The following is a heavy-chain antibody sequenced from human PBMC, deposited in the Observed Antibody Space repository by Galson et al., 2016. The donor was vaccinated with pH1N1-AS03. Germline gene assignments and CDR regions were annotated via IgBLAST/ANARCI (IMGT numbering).Heavy chain of an antibody. J-gene: IGHJ4*02. Sequence: SLRLSCAASGFTFSDFAMHWVRQAPGKGLVSLSLVKSDGSHTYYADSVKGRFTISRDNAKNTLYLQMDSLRAEDTAVYYCARDWTGSIDYWGQGTLVTVSS. CDR2: VKSDGSHT. V-gene: IGHV3-74*01. D-gene: IGHD3/OR15-3a*01. CDR3: ARDWTGSIDY. CDR1: GFTFSDFA.